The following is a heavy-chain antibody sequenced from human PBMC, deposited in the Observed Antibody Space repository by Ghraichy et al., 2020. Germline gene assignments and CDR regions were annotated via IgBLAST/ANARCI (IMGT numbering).Heavy chain of an antibody. D-gene: IGHD6-13*01. CDR3: ATGKRYSSWRRFDY. CDR1: GYTLTELS. J-gene: IGHJ4*02. CDR2: FDPEDGET. V-gene: IGHV1-24*01. Sequence: ASVKVSCKVSGYTLTELSMHWVRQAPGKGLEWMGGFDPEDGETIYAQKFQGRVTMTEDTSTDTAYMELSSLRSEDTAVYYCATGKRYSSWRRFDYWGQGTLVTVSS.